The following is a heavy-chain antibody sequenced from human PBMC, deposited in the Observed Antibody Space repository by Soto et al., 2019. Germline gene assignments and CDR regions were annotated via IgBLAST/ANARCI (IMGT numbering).Heavy chain of an antibody. Sequence: QVQLVQSGAEVKKPGASVKVSYKASGYTFTSYGISWVRQAPGQGLEWMGWISAYNGNTNYAQKLQGRVTMTTDTPTTTTYMELGSRRSDATAVYYRARDTDGSGAGYWGQGSLVTGSS. J-gene: IGHJ4*02. CDR3: ARDTDGSGAGY. CDR1: GYTFTSYG. CDR2: ISAYNGNT. V-gene: IGHV1-18*01. D-gene: IGHD3-10*01.